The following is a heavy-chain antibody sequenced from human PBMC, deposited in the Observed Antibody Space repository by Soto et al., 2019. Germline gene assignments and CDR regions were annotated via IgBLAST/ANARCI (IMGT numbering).Heavy chain of an antibody. V-gene: IGHV1-3*01. CDR2: INAGNGNT. Sequence: ASEKVSCKASGHTFTSYAMHWVRQAPGQRLEWMGWINAGNGNTKYSQKFQGRVTITRDTSASTAYMELSSLRSEDTAVYYCARVSEERYSYGYGGVVAALDYWGQGTLVTVSS. D-gene: IGHD5-18*01. J-gene: IGHJ4*02. CDR1: GHTFTSYA. CDR3: ARVSEERYSYGYGGVVAALDY.